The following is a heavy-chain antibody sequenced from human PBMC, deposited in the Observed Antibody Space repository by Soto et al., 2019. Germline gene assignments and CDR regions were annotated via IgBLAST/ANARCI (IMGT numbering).Heavy chain of an antibody. CDR2: IYTSGST. CDR3: ASQYDSSGYFPFDY. D-gene: IGHD3-22*01. V-gene: IGHV4-4*07. CDR1: GGSISSYY. Sequence: SETLSLTCTVSGGSISSYYWSWIRQPAGKGLEWIGRIYTSGSTNYNPSLKSRVTMSVGTSKNQFSLKLSSVTAADTAVYYCASQYDSSGYFPFDYWGQGTLVTVS. J-gene: IGHJ4*02.